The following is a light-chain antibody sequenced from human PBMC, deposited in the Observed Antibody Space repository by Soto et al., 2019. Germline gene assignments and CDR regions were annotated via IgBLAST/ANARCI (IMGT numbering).Light chain of an antibody. CDR1: SSDVGGYNY. CDR2: EVS. J-gene: IGLJ2*01. Sequence: QSVLTQPASVSGSPGQSITISCTGTSSDVGGYNYVSWYQQHPGKAPKLMIYEVSNRPSGVSNRFSGSKSGNTASLTISGLQTEDEADYYCSSYTSSNTLVVFGGGTQLTV. CDR3: SSYTSSNTLVV. V-gene: IGLV2-14*01.